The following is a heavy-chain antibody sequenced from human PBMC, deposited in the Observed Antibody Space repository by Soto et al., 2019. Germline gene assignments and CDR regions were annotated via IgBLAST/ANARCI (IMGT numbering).Heavy chain of an antibody. CDR1: GCSSSSGGHY. Sequence: PSETLSLPCPVAGCSSSSGGHYWSWIRRHPGKGLEWIGTIYYSVSTYYNPSLKSRISISIDTSKNQFSLRLSSVTAADTAVYYCAKVKICSGCPNWFDPWGQGTLVTVSS. V-gene: IGHV4-31*03. CDR3: AKVKICSGCPNWFDP. D-gene: IGHD6-19*01. J-gene: IGHJ5*02. CDR2: IYYSVST.